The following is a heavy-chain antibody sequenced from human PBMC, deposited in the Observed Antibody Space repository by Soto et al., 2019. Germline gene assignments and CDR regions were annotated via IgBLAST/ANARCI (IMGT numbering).Heavy chain of an antibody. CDR3: ATYYYDSSGQDWFDP. CDR1: GDTISTGGYT. D-gene: IGHD3-22*01. J-gene: IGHJ5*02. CDR2: TYHSGNP. V-gene: IGHV4-30-2*01. Sequence: PSETLSLTCDVSGDTISTGGYTWAWIRQPPGKALEWIGHTYHSGNPYYNPSLKSRVTISVDTSKNQFSLKLSSVTAADTAVYYCATYYYDSSGQDWFDPWGQGTLVTVSS.